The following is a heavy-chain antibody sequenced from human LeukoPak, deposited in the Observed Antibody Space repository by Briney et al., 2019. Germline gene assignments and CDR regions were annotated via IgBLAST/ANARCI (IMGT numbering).Heavy chain of an antibody. D-gene: IGHD6-13*01. Sequence: GGSLRLSCAASGFTFNKFAMSWVRQAPGKGLEWVSGIIENGGETYYADSVRGRFTISRDDSKNTLYLQMNSLRAEDTAVYYCAKDYEYNSNTWYFHWGRGTLVSVSS. CDR1: GFTFNKFA. V-gene: IGHV3-23*01. CDR3: AKDYEYNSNTWYFH. J-gene: IGHJ4*02. CDR2: IIENGGET.